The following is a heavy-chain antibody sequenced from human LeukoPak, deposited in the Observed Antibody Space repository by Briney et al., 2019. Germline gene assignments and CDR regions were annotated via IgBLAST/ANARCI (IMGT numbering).Heavy chain of an antibody. CDR1: GGSISSSRYY. J-gene: IGHJ3*02. D-gene: IGHD6-13*01. CDR3: GGGQQLVEAFDI. Sequence: SETLSLTCTVSGGSISSSRYYWGWIRQPPGKGLEWIGTIYYSGSTYYNPSLKSRVTISVDTSKNQFSVKLSSVAAADRAVYYCGGGQQLVEAFDIWGQGTMVTVSS. CDR2: IYYSGST. V-gene: IGHV4-39*01.